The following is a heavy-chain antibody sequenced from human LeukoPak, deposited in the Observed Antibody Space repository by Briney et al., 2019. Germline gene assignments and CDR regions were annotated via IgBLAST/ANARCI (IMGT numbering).Heavy chain of an antibody. CDR2: FSYGGGNK. CDR3: ARDLYNYGSQLLI. Sequence: PGGSLRLSCAASGFTFSNYAIHWVRQAPGKGLEWVAVFSYGGGNKYYADSVKGRFTISRDNSKNTVYLQMNSLRPEDTAVYYCARDLYNYGSQLLIWGQGTLVTVSS. J-gene: IGHJ4*02. D-gene: IGHD5-18*01. V-gene: IGHV3-30-3*01. CDR1: GFTFSNYA.